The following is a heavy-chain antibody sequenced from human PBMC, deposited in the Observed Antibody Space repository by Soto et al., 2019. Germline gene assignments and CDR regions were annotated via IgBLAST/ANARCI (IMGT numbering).Heavy chain of an antibody. Sequence: PGGSLRLSCAASGFTFDDYAMHWVRQAPGKGLEWVSGISWNSGSIGYADSVKGRFTISRDNAKNSLYLQMNSLRAEDTALYYCARARESSSWYRVYNWFDPWGQGTLVTVSS. D-gene: IGHD6-13*01. CDR1: GFTFDDYA. CDR3: ARARESSSWYRVYNWFDP. J-gene: IGHJ5*02. CDR2: ISWNSGSI. V-gene: IGHV3-9*01.